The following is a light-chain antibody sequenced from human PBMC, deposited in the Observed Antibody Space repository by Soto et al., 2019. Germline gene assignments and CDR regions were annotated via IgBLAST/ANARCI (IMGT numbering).Light chain of an antibody. CDR3: SSYTSPSTYV. V-gene: IGLV2-18*02. Sequence: QSALTKPPSVSGAPGQSVTISCTGTSSDVGSYNRVSWYQQPPGTAPKLMIYEVSNRPSGVPDRFSGSKSGNTASLTISGLQAEDEADYYCSSYTSPSTYVFGTGTKVTVL. J-gene: IGLJ1*01. CDR2: EVS. CDR1: SSDVGSYNR.